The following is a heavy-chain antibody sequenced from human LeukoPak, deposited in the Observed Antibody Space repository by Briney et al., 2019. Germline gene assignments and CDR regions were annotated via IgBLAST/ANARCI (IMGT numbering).Heavy chain of an antibody. V-gene: IGHV3-33*01. Sequence: GGPLRLSCAASGFSFSTYGMHWVRQAPGKGLEWVALIWNAGTNTYYADSVKGRFTISRDNSKNTLYLQMNSQRAEDTAVYYCAGDTPPGGDYYFDYWGQGTLVIVSS. CDR2: IWNAGTNT. CDR1: GFSFSTYG. CDR3: AGDTPPGGDYYFDY. D-gene: IGHD3-16*01. J-gene: IGHJ4*02.